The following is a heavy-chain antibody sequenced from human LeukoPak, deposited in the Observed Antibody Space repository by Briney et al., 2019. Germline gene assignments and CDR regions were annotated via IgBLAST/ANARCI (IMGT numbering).Heavy chain of an antibody. CDR3: ARGGVGQLWLRYFDY. CDR2: ISYDGSNK. CDR1: GFTFSSYA. Sequence: GGSLRLSCAASGFTFSSYAMHWVRQAPGKGLEWVAVISYDGSNKYYADSVKGRFTISKDNSKNTLYLQMNSLRAEDTAVYYCARGGVGQLWLRYFDYWGQGTLVTVSS. V-gene: IGHV3-30-3*01. J-gene: IGHJ4*02. D-gene: IGHD5-18*01.